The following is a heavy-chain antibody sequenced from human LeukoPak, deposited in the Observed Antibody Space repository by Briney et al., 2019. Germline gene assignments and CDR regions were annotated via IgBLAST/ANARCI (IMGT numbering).Heavy chain of an antibody. CDR1: GSPISSRNYY. D-gene: IGHD2-21*02. V-gene: IGHV4-39*01. J-gene: IGHJ2*01. Sequence: SETLSLTCSVPGSPISSRNYYWGWIRQTPGKGLEWLGTIYHTGVTFYNSSLKSRLTMSVDTSTNQFSVNLTSVTAADTAVYYCARYAYCGADCYRSSNWYFDLWGRGTLVTVSS. CDR2: IYHTGVT. CDR3: ARYAYCGADCYRSSNWYFDL.